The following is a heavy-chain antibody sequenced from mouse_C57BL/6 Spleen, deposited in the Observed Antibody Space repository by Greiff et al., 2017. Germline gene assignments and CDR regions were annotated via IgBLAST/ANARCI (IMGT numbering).Heavy chain of an antibody. CDR1: GYTFTSYW. V-gene: IGHV1-64*01. CDR3: AGHYGSRAPYAMDY. Sequence: QVQLQQPGAELVKPGASVKLSCKASGYTFTSYWMHWVKQRPGQGLEWIGMIHPNSGSTNYNEKFKSKATLTVDKSSSTAYMQLSSLTSEDSAVYYCAGHYGSRAPYAMDYWGQGTSVTVSS. CDR2: IHPNSGST. D-gene: IGHD1-1*01. J-gene: IGHJ4*01.